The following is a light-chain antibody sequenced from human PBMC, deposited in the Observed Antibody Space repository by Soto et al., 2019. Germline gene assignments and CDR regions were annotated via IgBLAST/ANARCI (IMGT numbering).Light chain of an antibody. CDR2: DVS. CDR3: NSHTSSSALVL. V-gene: IGLV2-14*01. Sequence: QSALTQPASVSGSPGQSITISCTGSSSDIGGYNYVSWHQQHPGKAPKLMIYDVSNRPSGISNRFSGSKSGNTASLTISGLQAEDEADYYCNSHTSSSALVLFGGGTKLTV. J-gene: IGLJ2*01. CDR1: SSDIGGYNY.